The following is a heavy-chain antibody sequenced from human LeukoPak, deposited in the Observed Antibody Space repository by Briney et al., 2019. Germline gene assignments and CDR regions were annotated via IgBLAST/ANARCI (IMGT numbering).Heavy chain of an antibody. D-gene: IGHD3-22*01. CDR3: ARTGRGITMIVVVILDY. Sequence: GGSLRLSCAASGFTFSSYAMRWVRQARGKGMEWVSAISGSGGSTYYADSVKGRFTISRDNSKNTLYLQMNSLRAEDTAVYYCARTGRGITMIVVVILDYWGQGTLVTVSS. V-gene: IGHV3-23*01. CDR2: ISGSGGST. J-gene: IGHJ4*02. CDR1: GFTFSSYA.